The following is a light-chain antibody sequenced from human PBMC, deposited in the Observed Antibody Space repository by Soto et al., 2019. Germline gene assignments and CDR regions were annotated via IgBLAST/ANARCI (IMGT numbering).Light chain of an antibody. V-gene: IGLV1-51*01. CDR2: DNN. J-gene: IGLJ2*01. CDR1: SSNIGSND. CDR3: GTWDSSLSAVV. Sequence: QSVLTQPPSVSAAPGQKVTISCSGSSSNIGSNDVSWYQQLPGTAPKLLIYDNNKRPSGIPDRFSGSKSGTSATLGITGLQTGDEADYYCGTWDSSLSAVVFGGGTKVTVL.